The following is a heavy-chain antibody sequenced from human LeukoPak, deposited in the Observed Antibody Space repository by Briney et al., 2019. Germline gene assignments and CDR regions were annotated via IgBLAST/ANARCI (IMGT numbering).Heavy chain of an antibody. CDR3: ARDLNWGLLRGAFDI. D-gene: IGHD7-27*01. CDR2: ISISSNYI. V-gene: IGHV3-21*01. J-gene: IGHJ3*02. CDR1: GFTFSSYA. Sequence: PGGSLRLSCAASGFTFSSYAMSWVRQAPGKGLEWVSSISISSNYIYDADSVKGRFTISRDNAKNSLFLQMNSLRAEDTAVYYCARDLNWGLLRGAFDIWGQGTMVTV.